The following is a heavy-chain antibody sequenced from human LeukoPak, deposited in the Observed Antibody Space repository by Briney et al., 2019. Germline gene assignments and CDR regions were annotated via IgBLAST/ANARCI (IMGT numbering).Heavy chain of an antibody. CDR3: ARVYSGWYYFDY. Sequence: PGGSLRLSCAASGFTFSSYEMNWVRQAPGKGLEWVPYISSSGSTIYYADSVKGRFTISRDNAKNSLYLQMNSLRAEDTAVYYCARVYSGWYYFDYWGQGTLVTVSS. CDR1: GFTFSSYE. D-gene: IGHD5-12*01. J-gene: IGHJ4*02. CDR2: ISSSGSTI. V-gene: IGHV3-48*03.